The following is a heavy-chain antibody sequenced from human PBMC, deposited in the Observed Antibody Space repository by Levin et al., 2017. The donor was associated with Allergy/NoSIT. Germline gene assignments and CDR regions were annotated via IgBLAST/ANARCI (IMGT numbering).Heavy chain of an antibody. D-gene: IGHD2-15*01. J-gene: IGHJ2*01. CDR3: AKDSLHEEVSANFWYFDL. CDR1: GLTFSRYA. Sequence: GSLRLSCAASGLTFSRYAVNWVRRAPGKGLEWVSVISGSGESTYYADSVKGRFTISRDNSKNTVFLQMNSLRVEDTAIYYCAKDSLHEEVSANFWYFDLWGRGTQVTVSS. V-gene: IGHV3-23*01. CDR2: ISGSGEST.